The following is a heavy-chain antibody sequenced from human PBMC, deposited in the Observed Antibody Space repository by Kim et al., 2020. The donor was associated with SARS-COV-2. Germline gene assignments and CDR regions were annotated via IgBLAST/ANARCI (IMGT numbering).Heavy chain of an antibody. CDR1: GFTFINYW. D-gene: IGHD3-22*01. Sequence: GGSLRLSCAGSGFTFINYWMHWVRQVPGKGLVWVSRINCDGTTTSYADSVKGRSTISRDNAKNTLYLQMNSLRAEDTALYYCARRCYDSSGYYYFDYWGQGTLVTVSS. V-gene: IGHV3-74*01. J-gene: IGHJ4*02. CDR2: INCDGTTT. CDR3: ARRCYDSSGYYYFDY.